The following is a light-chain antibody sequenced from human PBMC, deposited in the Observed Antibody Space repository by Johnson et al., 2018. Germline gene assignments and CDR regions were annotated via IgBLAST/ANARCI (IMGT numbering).Light chain of an antibody. CDR2: ENN. J-gene: IGLJ1*01. Sequence: QSVLTQPPSVSAAPGQKVTISCSGSSSNIGNNYVSWYQQLPGTAPKLLIYENNKRPSGIPDRFSGSKSGTSATLGITGLQTGDAADYYSGTWDSSLSAGNVFGTGTKVTVL. V-gene: IGLV1-51*02. CDR1: SSNIGNNY. CDR3: GTWDSSLSAGNV.